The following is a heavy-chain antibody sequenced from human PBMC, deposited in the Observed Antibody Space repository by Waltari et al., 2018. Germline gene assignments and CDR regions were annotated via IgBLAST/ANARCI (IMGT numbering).Heavy chain of an antibody. CDR3: ARLPRVATIKSYYYYGMDV. Sequence: QVQLQQWGAGLLKPSETLSLTCAVYGGSFSGYYWSWIRQPPGKGLEWIGEINQSASTNFHPSLKSRVTISVDTSKNQFSLKLSSVTAADTAVYYGARLPRVATIKSYYYYGMDVWGQGTTVTVSS. D-gene: IGHD5-12*01. V-gene: IGHV4-34*01. CDR1: GGSFSGYY. CDR2: INQSAST. J-gene: IGHJ6*02.